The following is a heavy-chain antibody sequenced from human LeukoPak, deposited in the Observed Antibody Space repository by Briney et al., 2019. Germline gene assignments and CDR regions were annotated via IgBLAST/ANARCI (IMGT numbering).Heavy chain of an antibody. J-gene: IGHJ4*02. CDR3: ARAQVVVPYWGY. V-gene: IGHV3-23*01. CDR1: GFTFNNYA. D-gene: IGHD2-2*01. CDR2: ISGDGVSP. Sequence: PGGSLRLSCAAPGFTFNNYALTWVRQTPGKGLECVSAISGDGVSPYYADSVRGRFTISRDNSKNTLYLQMNSLRAEDTAVYYCARAQVVVPYWGYWGQGTLVTVSS.